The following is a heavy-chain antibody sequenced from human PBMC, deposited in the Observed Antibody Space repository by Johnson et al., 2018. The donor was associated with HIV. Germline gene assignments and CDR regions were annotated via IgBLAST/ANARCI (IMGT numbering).Heavy chain of an antibody. CDR1: GFTFSNAW. Sequence: MLLVESGGGLIKPGGSLRLSCAASGFTFSNAWMSWVRQGPGQGLEWVGRIKSKTEGGTTDYAAPVKGRFTISRDDSKNTLFLQMNSLKIEDTATYYCTTAGSSGSAHAFDIWGQGTRVTASS. D-gene: IGHD3-22*01. CDR3: TTAGSSGSAHAFDI. CDR2: IKSKTEGGTT. J-gene: IGHJ3*02. V-gene: IGHV3-15*01.